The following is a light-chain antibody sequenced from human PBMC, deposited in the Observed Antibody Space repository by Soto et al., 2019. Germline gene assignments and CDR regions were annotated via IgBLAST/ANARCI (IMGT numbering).Light chain of an antibody. J-gene: IGLJ1*01. V-gene: IGLV2-14*01. CDR1: TSDLGAYNS. CDR2: DVT. Sequence: QSVLTQPASVSGSPGQSITISCTGTTSDLGAYNSVSWYRQHPGKAPKVMIYDVTHRPSGVSSRFSGSQSGNTASLTISGLQADDEADYYCCSYTTSDTIVFGTGTKVTVL. CDR3: CSYTTSDTIV.